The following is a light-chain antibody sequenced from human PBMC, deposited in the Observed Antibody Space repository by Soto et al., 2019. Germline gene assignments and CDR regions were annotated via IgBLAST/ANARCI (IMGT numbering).Light chain of an antibody. CDR3: SSSTSSSTYV. J-gene: IGLJ1*01. CDR2: DVS. V-gene: IGLV2-14*01. Sequence: QSALTQPASVSGSPGQSITISCTGTSSDIGDYNYVSWYQQHPGKAPKLMIYDVSNRPSGVSNRFSGSKSGNTASLTISGLQAEDEADYYCSSSTSSSTYVFGTGTKLTVL. CDR1: SSDIGDYNY.